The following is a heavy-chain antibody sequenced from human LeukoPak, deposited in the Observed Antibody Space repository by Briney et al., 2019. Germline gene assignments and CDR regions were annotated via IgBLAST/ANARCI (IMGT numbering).Heavy chain of an antibody. CDR1: GGTFSSYA. CDR3: ASPFYYYDSSGYYY. Sequence: SVKVSCKASGGTFSSYAISWVRQAPGQGLEWMGRIIPILGIANCAQKFQGRVTITADKSTSTAYMELSSLRSEDTAVYYCASPFYYYDSSGYYYWGQGTLVTVSS. V-gene: IGHV1-69*04. J-gene: IGHJ4*02. CDR2: IIPILGIA. D-gene: IGHD3-22*01.